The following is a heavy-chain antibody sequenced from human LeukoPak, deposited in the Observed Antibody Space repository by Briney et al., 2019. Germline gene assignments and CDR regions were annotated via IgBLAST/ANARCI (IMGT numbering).Heavy chain of an antibody. CDR2: INAYNGNT. Sequence: ASVKVSCKASGYTFNHHGISWVRQAPGQGLEWMGWINAYNGNTNYAQNLQGRVTMTTDTSTSTAYMELRSLRSDDTAVYYCARRQGTTLNFDYWGQGTLVTVSS. CDR3: ARRQGTTLNFDY. D-gene: IGHD1-1*01. J-gene: IGHJ4*02. CDR1: GYTFNHHG. V-gene: IGHV1-18*04.